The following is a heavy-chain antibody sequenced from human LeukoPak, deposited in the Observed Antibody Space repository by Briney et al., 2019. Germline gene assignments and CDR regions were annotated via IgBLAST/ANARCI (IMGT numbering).Heavy chain of an antibody. CDR3: ARHGPLYDIWSAQFYFDY. CDR1: GGSISSYY. CDR2: ISYSGTT. D-gene: IGHD3-3*01. Sequence: SETLSLTCTVSGGSISSYYWSWIRQPPGKGLEWIGYISYSGTTNYNPSLKSRVTISVDMSKSQFSLTLSSVTAADTALYYCARHGPLYDIWSAQFYFDYWGQGTLVAVSS. J-gene: IGHJ4*02. V-gene: IGHV4-59*08.